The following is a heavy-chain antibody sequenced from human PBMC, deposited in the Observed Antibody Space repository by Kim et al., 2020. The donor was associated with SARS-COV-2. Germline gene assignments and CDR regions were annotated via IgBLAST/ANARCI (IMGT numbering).Heavy chain of an antibody. CDR2: IYSGGST. Sequence: GGSLRLSCAASGFTVSSNYMSWVRQAPGKGLEWVSVIYSGGSTYYADSVKGRFTISRDNSKNTLYLQMNSLRAEDTAVYYCARTEGYSSGWYLGEYYFDYWGQGTLVTVSS. J-gene: IGHJ4*02. D-gene: IGHD6-19*01. CDR1: GFTVSSNY. CDR3: ARTEGYSSGWYLGEYYFDY. V-gene: IGHV3-66*01.